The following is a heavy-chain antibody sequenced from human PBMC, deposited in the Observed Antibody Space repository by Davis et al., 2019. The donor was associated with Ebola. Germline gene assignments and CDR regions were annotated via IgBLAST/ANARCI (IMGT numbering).Heavy chain of an antibody. J-gene: IGHJ6*02. Sequence: GSLRLSCTVSGGSISSYYWSWIRQPPGKGLEWIGYIYYSGSTNYNPSLKSRVTISVDTSKNQFSLKLSSVTAADTAVYYCARCESGVEYGMDVWGQGTTVTVSS. CDR3: ARCESGVEYGMDV. CDR1: GGSISSYY. CDR2: IYYSGST. V-gene: IGHV4-59*08. D-gene: IGHD3-3*01.